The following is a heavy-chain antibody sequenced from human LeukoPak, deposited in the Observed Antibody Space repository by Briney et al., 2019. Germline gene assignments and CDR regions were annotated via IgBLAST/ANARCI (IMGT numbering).Heavy chain of an antibody. Sequence: ASVKVSCKASGYTFNAYYLHWVRQAPGQGLEWMGWINPNSGDTKYAQKFQGRVTMTGDTPISTAYMELSRLRFDDTAVYYCAILRLSTGLWWFFDLWGRGTLVTVSS. D-gene: IGHD2-8*02. J-gene: IGHJ2*01. CDR3: AILRLSTGLWWFFDL. V-gene: IGHV1-2*02. CDR2: INPNSGDT. CDR1: GYTFNAYY.